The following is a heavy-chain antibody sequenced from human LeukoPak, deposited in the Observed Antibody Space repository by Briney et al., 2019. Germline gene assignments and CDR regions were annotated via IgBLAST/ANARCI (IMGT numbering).Heavy chain of an antibody. CDR2: INGDGSST. CDR3: TRQWHTPSDY. V-gene: IGHV3-74*01. Sequence: EGSLRLSCAASGFIFNNYWMHWVRQTPGEGPLWLSRINGDGSSTSYAYSVQGRFIISRDNAKNTLYLQMNSLRAEDTAVYYCTRQWHTPSDYWGQGTLVTVSS. CDR1: GFIFNNYW. D-gene: IGHD6-19*01. J-gene: IGHJ4*02.